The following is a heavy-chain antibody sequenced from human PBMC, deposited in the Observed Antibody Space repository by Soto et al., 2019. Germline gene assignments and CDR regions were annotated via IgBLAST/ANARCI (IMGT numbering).Heavy chain of an antibody. J-gene: IGHJ6*02. V-gene: IGHV4-39*01. CDR3: ASILRYFDWIHKDYYYGMDV. Sequence: SETLSLTCTVSGGSISSSSYYWGWIRQPPGKGLEWIGSIYYSGSTYYNPSLKSRVTISVDTSKNQFSLKLSSVTAADTAVYYCASILRYFDWIHKDYYYGMDVWGQGTTVTVSS. CDR2: IYYSGST. CDR1: GGSISSSSYY. D-gene: IGHD3-9*01.